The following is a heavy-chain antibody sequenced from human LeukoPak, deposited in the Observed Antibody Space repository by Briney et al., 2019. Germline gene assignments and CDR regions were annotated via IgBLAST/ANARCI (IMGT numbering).Heavy chain of an antibody. CDR3: ARERARGASHAFDI. V-gene: IGHV3-21*01. CDR1: GLTFSSFG. CDR2: ISSSSSYI. D-gene: IGHD3-10*01. J-gene: IGHJ3*02. Sequence: GGSLRLSCAASGLTFSSFGMNWVRQAPGKGLEWVSSISSSSSYIYYADSVKGRFTISRDNAKNSLYLQMNSLRAEDTAVYYCARERARGASHAFDIWGQGTMVTVSS.